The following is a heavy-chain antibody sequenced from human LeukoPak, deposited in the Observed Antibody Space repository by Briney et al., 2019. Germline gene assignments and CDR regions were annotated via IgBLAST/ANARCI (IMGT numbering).Heavy chain of an antibody. J-gene: IGHJ4*02. V-gene: IGHV1-2*06. CDR1: GYTFTGYY. CDR3: ARASYYYDSSVYSYYFDY. Sequence: ASVKVSCKASGYTFTGYYMHWVRQAPGKGLDWMGRINPNSGGTNYAQKFQGRVTMTRDTSISTAYMDLSRLRSDDTAVYYCARASYYYDSSVYSYYFDYWGQGTLVTVSS. D-gene: IGHD3-22*01. CDR2: INPNSGGT.